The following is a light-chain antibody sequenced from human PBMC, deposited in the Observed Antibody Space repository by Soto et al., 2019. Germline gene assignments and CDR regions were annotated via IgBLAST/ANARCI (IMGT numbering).Light chain of an antibody. CDR3: QQRSSWPLT. CDR1: QSVSSN. V-gene: IGKV3-11*01. Sequence: EIVLTQSPATLALSLGERATLSCRASQSVSSNLAWYQQKPGQAPRLLIYDASNRVTGIPARFSGSGSGTDFTLTISSLEPEDFAVYYCQQRSSWPLTFGQGTRLEIK. CDR2: DAS. J-gene: IGKJ5*01.